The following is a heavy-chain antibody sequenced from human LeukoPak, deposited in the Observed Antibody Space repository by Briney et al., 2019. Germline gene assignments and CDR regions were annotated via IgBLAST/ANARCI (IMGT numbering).Heavy chain of an antibody. V-gene: IGHV4-4*07. CDR2: IYTSGST. CDR3: ARGYYGSGSYYYMDV. J-gene: IGHJ6*03. CDR1: GGSLSSYY. D-gene: IGHD3-10*01. Sequence: PSETLSLTCIVSGGSLSSYYWSWIRQPAGKGLEWIGRIYTSGSTNYNPSLKSRVTMSVDTSKNQFSLKLSSVTAADTAVYYCARGYYGSGSYYYMDVWGEGTTVTVSS.